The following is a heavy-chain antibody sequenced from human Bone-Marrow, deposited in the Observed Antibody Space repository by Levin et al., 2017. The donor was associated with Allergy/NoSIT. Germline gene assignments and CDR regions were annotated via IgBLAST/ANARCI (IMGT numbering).Heavy chain of an antibody. V-gene: IGHV3-9*01. Sequence: PGGSLRLSCAASGFNLDAYAIHWVRQAPGGGLEWVSGIAWNSGAIGYADSVRGRFTMSRDNVKNYLHLQMNSLRTEDTALYYCAKDLRGYSYGHAALDLWGQGTLVTVSS. D-gene: IGHD5-18*01. CDR1: GFNLDAYA. CDR3: AKDLRGYSYGHAALDL. J-gene: IGHJ5*02. CDR2: IAWNSGAI.